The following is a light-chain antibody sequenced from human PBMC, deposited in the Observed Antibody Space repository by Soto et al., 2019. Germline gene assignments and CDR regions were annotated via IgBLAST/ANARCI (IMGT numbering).Light chain of an antibody. J-gene: IGKJ5*01. CDR3: QQYMNWPT. Sequence: EVVMRQSPATLSVSPGEGATLSCRASESVAGYLAWYQQKPGQPPRLLIFGASTRVAGIPARFSGSGSGTEFSLTISSLQSEDFAVYYCQQYMNWPTFGQGTRLEIK. CDR1: ESVAGY. CDR2: GAS. V-gene: IGKV3-15*01.